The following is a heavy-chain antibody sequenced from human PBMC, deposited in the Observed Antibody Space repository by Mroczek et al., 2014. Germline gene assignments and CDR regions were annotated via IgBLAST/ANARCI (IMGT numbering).Heavy chain of an antibody. D-gene: IGHD2-2*01. CDR3: ARAGMCGSSTSCQDVWFDP. CDR2: ISAYNGNT. J-gene: IGHJ5*02. V-gene: IGHV1-18*01. CDR1: GYTFTSYG. Sequence: QVQLVESGAEVKKPGASVKVSCKASGYTFTSYGISWVRQAPGQGLEWMGWISAYNGNTNYAQKLQGRVTMTTDTSTSTAYMELRSLRSDDTAVYYCARAGMCGSSTSCQDVWFDPWGQGTLVTVSS.